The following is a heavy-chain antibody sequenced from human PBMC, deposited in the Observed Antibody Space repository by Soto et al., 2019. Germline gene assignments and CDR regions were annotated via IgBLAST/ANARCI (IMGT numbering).Heavy chain of an antibody. CDR2: INPNSGGT. CDR3: ARVMRDSSGYNDAFDI. Sequence: GASVKVSCKASGDTLTGYYMHWVRQAPGQGLEWLGWINPNSGGTNFAQKFQGRVTMTRDTSISTAFMELRRLRSDDTAVYYCARVMRDSSGYNDAFDIWGQGTTVTVSS. D-gene: IGHD3-22*01. J-gene: IGHJ3*02. V-gene: IGHV1-2*02. CDR1: GDTLTGYY.